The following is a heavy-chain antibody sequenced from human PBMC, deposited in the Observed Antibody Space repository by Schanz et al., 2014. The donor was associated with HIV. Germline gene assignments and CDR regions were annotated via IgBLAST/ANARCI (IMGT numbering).Heavy chain of an antibody. V-gene: IGHV3-48*04. CDR3: AREAVRFFDY. Sequence: EVQLVESGGGLVRPGESLKLSCAASGFTFNMYAMNWVRQAPGKGLEWIVYTNAQGTSIYYADSVKGRFTVSRDNARNSLYLQMNSLRAEDTAVYYCAREAVRFFDYWGQGTLVTVSS. CDR2: TNAQGTSI. J-gene: IGHJ4*02. D-gene: IGHD6-6*01. CDR1: GFTFNMYA.